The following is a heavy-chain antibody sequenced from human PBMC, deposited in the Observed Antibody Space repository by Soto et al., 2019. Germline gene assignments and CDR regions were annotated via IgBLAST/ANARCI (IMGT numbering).Heavy chain of an antibody. V-gene: IGHV4-31*03. J-gene: IGHJ6*02. CDR2: IYYSGHT. Sequence: QVYLQESGPGLVRPSQTLSLTCTFSGDSISVGGYYWSWIRQHPGKGLEWNGYIYYSGHTYYNPSLKSRVTISVGTSKNQSSLKLTSVTAADTAVYYCARGIRSWGQGTTVTVSS. CDR3: ARGIRS. CDR1: GDSISVGGYY. D-gene: IGHD3-16*01.